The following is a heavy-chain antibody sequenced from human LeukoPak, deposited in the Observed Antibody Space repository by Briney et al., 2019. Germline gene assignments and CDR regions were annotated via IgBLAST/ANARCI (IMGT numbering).Heavy chain of an antibody. Sequence: GGSLGLSCAASGFTFNTFNMNWVRQAPGKGLEWVSSITSGGDYIYYADSVKGRFTTSRDNAKNSLSLQLNSLRVEDTAVYYCARGHYDVLAASYKWTPDYWGQGTLVTVSS. CDR1: GFTFNTFN. CDR3: ARGHYDVLAASYKWTPDY. CDR2: ITSGGDYI. J-gene: IGHJ4*02. D-gene: IGHD3-9*01. V-gene: IGHV3-21*01.